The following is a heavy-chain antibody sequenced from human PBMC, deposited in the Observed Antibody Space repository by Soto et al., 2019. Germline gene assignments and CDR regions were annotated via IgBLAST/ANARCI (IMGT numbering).Heavy chain of an antibody. J-gene: IGHJ6*02. CDR1: GFTFSNYW. V-gene: IGHV3-7*03. CDR3: VRDGHLDV. D-gene: IGHD2-8*01. CDR2: IKQDGSEK. Sequence: PGGSLRLSXAASGFTFSNYWMSWVRQAPGKGLEWVANIKQDGSEKYFVDSVKGRFTISRDNAKNSLYLQMNSLRAEDTAVYYCVRDGHLDVWGQGTTVTVSS.